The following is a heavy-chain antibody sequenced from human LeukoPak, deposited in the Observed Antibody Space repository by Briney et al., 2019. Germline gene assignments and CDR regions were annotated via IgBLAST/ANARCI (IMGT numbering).Heavy chain of an antibody. CDR2: IYCSGNT. CDR1: GVSISTYY. D-gene: IGHD1-7*01. J-gene: IGHJ4*02. Sequence: PSETLPLTCTVSGVSISTYYWSWIRQPPGKGLEWIGCIYCSGNTNNSPSLKSRVTISVDTSKNQFSLSLTSVTAADTAVYYCVRHRTGTTADYWGQGTLVTVSS. CDR3: VRHRTGTTADY. V-gene: IGHV4-59*08.